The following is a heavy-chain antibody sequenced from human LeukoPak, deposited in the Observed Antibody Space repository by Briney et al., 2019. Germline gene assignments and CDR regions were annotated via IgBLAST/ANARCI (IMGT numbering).Heavy chain of an antibody. D-gene: IGHD2-2*01. Sequence: PGGSLRLSCAASGFIFSSCGMHWVRQAPGKGLEWVAVIWYDGSKKYYADSVKGRFTISRDNSRNTLYLQMDSLRAEDTAVYYCAREGSIWGQGTLVTVSS. CDR2: IWYDGSKK. V-gene: IGHV3-33*01. CDR1: GFIFSSCG. CDR3: AREGSI. J-gene: IGHJ4*02.